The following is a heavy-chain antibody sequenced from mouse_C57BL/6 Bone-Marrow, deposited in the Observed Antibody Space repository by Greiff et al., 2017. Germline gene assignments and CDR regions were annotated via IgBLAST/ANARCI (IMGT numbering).Heavy chain of an antibody. CDR2: ISNLAYSI. J-gene: IGHJ4*01. D-gene: IGHD1-1*01. V-gene: IGHV5-15*04. CDR1: GFTFSDYG. Sequence: EVKLVESGGGLVQPGGSLKLSCAASGFTFSDYGMAWVRQAPRKGPEWVAFISNLAYSIYYADTVTGRFTISRENAKNTLYLEMSSLRSEDTAMYYCARTGSSHYYAMDYWGQGTSVTVSS. CDR3: ARTGSSHYYAMDY.